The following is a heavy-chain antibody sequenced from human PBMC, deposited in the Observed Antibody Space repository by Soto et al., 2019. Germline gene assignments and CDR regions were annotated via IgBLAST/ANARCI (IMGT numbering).Heavy chain of an antibody. J-gene: IGHJ4*01. Sequence: PSETLSLTCTVSGDSITASYSNWAWIRQPPGKGLEWIGTFYYSGTTSQNPPLRSRITISGDTSRKQFSLNLRSVTAADSGVYYSATLVRDDVRRSDLDHWGHGNLVTVSS. CDR1: GDSITASYSN. V-gene: IGHV4-39*01. CDR3: ATLVRDDVRRSDLDH. CDR2: FYYSGTT. D-gene: IGHD3-10*02.